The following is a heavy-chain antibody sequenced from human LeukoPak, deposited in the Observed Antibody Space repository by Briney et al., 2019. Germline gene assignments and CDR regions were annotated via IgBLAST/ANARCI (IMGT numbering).Heavy chain of an antibody. CDR3: ARRGGYYDSSGYYYYFDY. V-gene: IGHV1-69*04. Sequence: ASVKVSCKASGGTFSSYAISWVRQAPGQGLEWMGRTIPILGIANYAQKFQGRVTITADKSTSTAYMELSSLRSEDTAVYYCARRGGYYDSSGYYYYFDYWGQGTLVTVSS. CDR1: GGTFSSYA. D-gene: IGHD3-22*01. J-gene: IGHJ4*02. CDR2: TIPILGIA.